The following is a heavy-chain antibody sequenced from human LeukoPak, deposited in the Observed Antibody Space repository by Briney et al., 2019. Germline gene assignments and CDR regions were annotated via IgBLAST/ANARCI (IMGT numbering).Heavy chain of an antibody. D-gene: IGHD3-10*01. CDR3: ARERLLWLGVLDP. V-gene: IGHV1-46*01. CDR1: GYTFTSYY. Sequence: ASVKVSCKASGYTFTSYYMHWVRQAPGQGLEWMGTINPSGGSTSYAQKFQGRVTMTRDTSTSTVYMELSSLRSEDTAVYYCARERLLWLGVLDPWGQGTLVTVSS. CDR2: INPSGGST. J-gene: IGHJ5*02.